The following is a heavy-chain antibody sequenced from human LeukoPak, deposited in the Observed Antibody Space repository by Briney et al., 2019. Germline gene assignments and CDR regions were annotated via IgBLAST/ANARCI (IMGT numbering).Heavy chain of an antibody. V-gene: IGHV3-7*04. J-gene: IGHJ5*02. D-gene: IGHD3-10*01. CDR2: ISPDGSDK. Sequence: GGSLRLSCAASGFTFGNTWMGWVRQAPGKGLEWVANISPDGSDKYYVDSVRGRFTISRDNAQNSVNLQMNSLRAEDSAVYDCGRGGVSAGLDRWGQGTLV. CDR1: GFTFGNTW. CDR3: GRGGVSAGLDR.